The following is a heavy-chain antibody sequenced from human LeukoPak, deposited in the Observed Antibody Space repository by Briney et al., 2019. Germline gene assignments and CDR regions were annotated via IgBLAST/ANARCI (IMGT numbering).Heavy chain of an antibody. CDR1: GITVSSNY. J-gene: IGHJ5*02. CDR3: AREGGSGYCSSTGCSLAS. Sequence: GGSLRLSCAASGITVSSNYMSWVRQAPGKGLEWVSVIYSGGSGGYTYYADSVKGRFTISRDNSKNTLYLQMNSLRAEDTAVYYCAREGGSGYCSSTGCSLASWGQGTLVTVSS. D-gene: IGHD2-2*01. CDR2: IYSGGSGGYT. V-gene: IGHV3-53*01.